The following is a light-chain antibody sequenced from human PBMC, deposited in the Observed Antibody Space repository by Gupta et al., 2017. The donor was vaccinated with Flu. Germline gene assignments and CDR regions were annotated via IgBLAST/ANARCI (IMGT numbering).Light chain of an antibody. J-gene: IGKJ1*01. V-gene: IGKV3-20*01. CDR3: LQYGSAYM. CDR2: GAS. Sequence: PGTLSLSPGERATLSCRASQSVANNYLSWYQHKPGQAPRLLIYGASNRATGVPDRFSGSGSGTDFTLTISSLEPEDFAVYYCLQYGSAYMFGQGTKVEI. CDR1: QSVANNY.